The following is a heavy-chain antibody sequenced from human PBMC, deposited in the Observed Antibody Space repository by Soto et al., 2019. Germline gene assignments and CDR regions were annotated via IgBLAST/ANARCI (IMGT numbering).Heavy chain of an antibody. V-gene: IGHV4-30-2*01. CDR3: ARGRGEFDA. CDR1: GDSISRGGYS. J-gene: IGHJ5*02. D-gene: IGHD2-21*01. Sequence: SETLSLTCAVSGDSISRGGYSWTWIRQPPGKALEWIGNIYDSGRTSYNPSLKSRVTMSVDTSKNQFSLRLTSVSAADTAVYYCARGRGEFDAWGQGTPVTVSS. CDR2: IYDSGRT.